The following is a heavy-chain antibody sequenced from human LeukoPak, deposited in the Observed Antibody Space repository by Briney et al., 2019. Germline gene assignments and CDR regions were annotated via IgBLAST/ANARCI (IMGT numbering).Heavy chain of an antibody. CDR2: FDPEDGET. V-gene: IGHV1-24*01. Sequence: ASVKVSCKVSGYTLTELSMHWVRQAPGKGLEWMGGFDPEDGETIYAQKFQGRVTITEDTSTDTAYMELSSLRSEDTAVYYCATDYTARGSGSRGPPRWFDPWGQGTLVTVSS. D-gene: IGHD3-10*01. CDR3: ATDYTARGSGSRGPPRWFDP. J-gene: IGHJ5*02. CDR1: GYTLTELS.